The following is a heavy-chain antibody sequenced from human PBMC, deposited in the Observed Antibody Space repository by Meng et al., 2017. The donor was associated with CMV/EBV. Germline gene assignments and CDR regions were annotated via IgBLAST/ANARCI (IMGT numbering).Heavy chain of an antibody. J-gene: IGHJ6*02. Sequence: SVKVSCKASGFTFTSSGVQWVRQARGQRLEWIGWIVVGSGNTNYAQKFQERVTITRDMSTSTAYMELSSLRSEDTAVYYCAADSNGGSSSWLGHYYYYGMDVWGQGTTVTVSS. D-gene: IGHD6-13*01. CDR2: IVVGSGNT. V-gene: IGHV1-58*01. CDR3: AADSNGGSSSWLGHYYYYGMDV. CDR1: GFTFTSSG.